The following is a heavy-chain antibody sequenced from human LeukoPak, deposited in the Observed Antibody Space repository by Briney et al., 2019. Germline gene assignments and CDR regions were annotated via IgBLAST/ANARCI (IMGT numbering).Heavy chain of an antibody. V-gene: IGHV4-38-2*02. CDR1: GDAIINGYF. CDR2: IHFGESP. J-gene: IGHJ4*02. Sequence: SETLSLTCAVSGDAIINGYFWGWIRQPPGKGLEWISIIHFGESPYYSPSLESRVTMAIDTSKNHFSLKLNSVTAADTAVYYCAKDPATGTKATIIDYWGQGTLVTVSS. CDR3: AKDPATGTKATIIDY. D-gene: IGHD1-7*01.